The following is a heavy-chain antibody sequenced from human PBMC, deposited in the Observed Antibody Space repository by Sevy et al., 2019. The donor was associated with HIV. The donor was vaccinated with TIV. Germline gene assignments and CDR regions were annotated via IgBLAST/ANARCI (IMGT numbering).Heavy chain of an antibody. Sequence: ASVKVSCKVSGYTLTQLSMHWVRQAPGKGLEWMGGFDPEDGKTIYAQKFQGRLTMTGDTSTDTPYMQLSCLRSDDTAVYYCAKGREYYNDNSGYFDYWGQGTLVTVSS. D-gene: IGHD3-22*01. J-gene: IGHJ4*02. CDR1: GYTLTQLS. V-gene: IGHV1-24*01. CDR3: AKGREYYNDNSGYFDY. CDR2: FDPEDGKT.